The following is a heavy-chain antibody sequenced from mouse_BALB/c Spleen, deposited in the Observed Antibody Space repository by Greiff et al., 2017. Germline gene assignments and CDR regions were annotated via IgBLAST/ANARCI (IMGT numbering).Heavy chain of an antibody. D-gene: IGHD2-1*01. CDR3: TSTMYYFDY. V-gene: IGHV1S127*01. CDR2: IDPSDSYT. J-gene: IGHJ2*01. Sequence: QVQLKQPGAELVKPGASVKMSCKASGYTFTSYWMHWVKQRPGQGLEWIGVIDPSDSYTSYNQKFKGKATLTVDTSSSTAYMQLSSLTSEDSAVYYCTSTMYYFDYWGQGTTRTVSS. CDR1: GYTFTSYW.